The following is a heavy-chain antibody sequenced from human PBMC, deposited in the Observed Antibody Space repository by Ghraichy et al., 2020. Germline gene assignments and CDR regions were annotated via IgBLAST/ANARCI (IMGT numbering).Heavy chain of an antibody. V-gene: IGHV3-15*07. J-gene: IGHJ4*02. CDR2: IKSKTGGGTT. CDR3: TTFLAGAFDY. D-gene: IGHD6-19*01. Sequence: GGSLRLSCAASGFTFSNAWMNWVRQAPGKGLEWVGRIKSKTGGGTTDYAAPVKGRFTISRDDSKNTLYLQMNSLKTEDTAGYYCTTFLAGAFDYWGQGTLVTVSS. CDR1: GFTFSNAW.